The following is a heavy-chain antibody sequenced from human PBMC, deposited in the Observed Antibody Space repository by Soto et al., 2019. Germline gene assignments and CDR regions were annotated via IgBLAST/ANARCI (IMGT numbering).Heavy chain of an antibody. V-gene: IGHV4-4*02. Sequence: SETLSLTCAVSSGSISSSNWWSWVRQPPGKGLEWIGEIYHSGSTNYNPSLKSQVTKSVDKSKNQIYLKLSSVTAAYTAVYYCAGGFEWLLWRTFDYWGQGTLVTVSS. CDR3: AGGFEWLLWRTFDY. D-gene: IGHD3-3*01. CDR1: SGSISSSNW. J-gene: IGHJ4*02. CDR2: IYHSGST.